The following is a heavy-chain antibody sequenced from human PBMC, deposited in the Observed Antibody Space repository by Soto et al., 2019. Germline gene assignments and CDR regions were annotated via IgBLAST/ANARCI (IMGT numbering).Heavy chain of an antibody. CDR1: GGSISSGDYY. V-gene: IGHV4-30-4*01. J-gene: IGHJ2*01. CDR3: ARGAVEMATYAGFDL. CDR2: IYYSGST. D-gene: IGHD5-12*01. Sequence: QVQLQESGPGLVKPSQTLSLTCTVSGGSISSGDYYWSWIRQPPGKGLEWIGYIYYSGSTYYNPSLKSRVTIAVVTAKNQFSLKLSSGTAADTAVYYCARGAVEMATYAGFDLWGRGTLVTVSS.